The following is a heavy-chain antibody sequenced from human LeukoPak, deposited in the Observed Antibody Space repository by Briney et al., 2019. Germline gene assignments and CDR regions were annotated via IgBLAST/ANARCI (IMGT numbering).Heavy chain of an antibody. CDR3: AKDWAIAGSYYCMDV. J-gene: IGHJ6*03. CDR2: ISYDGSNK. CDR1: GFTFSSYA. D-gene: IGHD2-2*01. Sequence: GGSLRLSCAASGFTFSSYAMHWVRQAPGKGLEWVAVISYDGSNKYYADSVKGRFTISRDNSKNTLYLQMNSLRAEDTAVYYCAKDWAIAGSYYCMDVWGKGTTVTISS. V-gene: IGHV3-30*04.